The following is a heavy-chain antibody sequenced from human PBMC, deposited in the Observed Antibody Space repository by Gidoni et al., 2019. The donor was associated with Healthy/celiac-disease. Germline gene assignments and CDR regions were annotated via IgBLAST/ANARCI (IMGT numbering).Heavy chain of an antibody. Sequence: EVQLVQSGAEVKKPGESLKISCKGYGYSFTSYWIGWVRQMPGKGLEWMGIIYPGDSDTRYSPSFQGQVTISADKSISTAYLQWSSLKASDTAMYYCASHSVSQELDYGMDVWGQGTTVTVSS. J-gene: IGHJ6*02. D-gene: IGHD3-10*01. V-gene: IGHV5-51*01. CDR1: GYSFTSYW. CDR3: ASHSVSQELDYGMDV. CDR2: IYPGDSDT.